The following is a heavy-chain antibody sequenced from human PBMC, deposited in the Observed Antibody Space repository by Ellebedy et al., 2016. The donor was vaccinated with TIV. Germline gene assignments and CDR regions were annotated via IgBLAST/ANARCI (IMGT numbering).Heavy chain of an antibody. V-gene: IGHV1-2*02. J-gene: IGHJ4*02. CDR2: INPNSGGT. D-gene: IGHD6-13*01. CDR3: ARGPYTSSWYVIDY. Sequence: AASVKVSCKASGYTFTGYYMHWVRQAPGQGLEWMGWINPNSGGTNYAQNFQGRVTMTRDTSFSTAYMELSSLRSDDTAVYYCARGPYTSSWYVIDYWGQGTLVAVSS. CDR1: GYTFTGYY.